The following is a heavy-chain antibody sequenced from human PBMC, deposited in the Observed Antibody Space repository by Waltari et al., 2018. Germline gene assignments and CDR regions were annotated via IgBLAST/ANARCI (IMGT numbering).Heavy chain of an antibody. CDR1: GGSFSGYY. V-gene: IGHV4-34*01. J-gene: IGHJ4*02. CDR3: ARGRRWLQLFDY. CDR2: INHSGST. D-gene: IGHD5-18*01. Sequence: QVQLQQWGAGLLKPSETLSLTCAVYGGSFSGYYWSWIRQPQGKGLEWIGEINHSGSTNYNPSLKSRVTISVDTSKNQFSLKLSSVTAADTAVYYCARGRRWLQLFDYWGQGTLVIVSS.